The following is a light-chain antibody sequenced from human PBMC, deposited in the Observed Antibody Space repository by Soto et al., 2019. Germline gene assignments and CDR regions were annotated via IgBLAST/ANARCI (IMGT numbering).Light chain of an antibody. CDR1: QSVSSN. CDR3: QQYNNWPRT. V-gene: IGKV3-15*01. J-gene: IGKJ1*01. CDR2: GAS. Sequence: EIVMTLSLATLSGSPGERATLSCRASQSVSSNLAWYQQKPGQAPRLLIYGASTRATGIPARFSGSGSGTEFTLTISSLQSEDFAVYYCQQYNNWPRTFGQGTKVDIK.